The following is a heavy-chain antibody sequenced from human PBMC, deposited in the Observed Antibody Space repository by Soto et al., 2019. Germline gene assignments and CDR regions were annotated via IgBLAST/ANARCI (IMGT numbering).Heavy chain of an antibody. CDR1: GFTLSIYA. V-gene: IGHV3-23*01. Sequence: GGSLRLSCEASGFTLSIYAMTWVRQVAGKGLEWISAISDSADSAYYADSVKGRFTISRDNSKDTLYLHMSSLRAEDTAVYYCARPYGGKIGDALDLWGQGTEVTVSS. D-gene: IGHD2-15*01. CDR3: ARPYGGKIGDALDL. CDR2: ISDSADSA. J-gene: IGHJ3*01.